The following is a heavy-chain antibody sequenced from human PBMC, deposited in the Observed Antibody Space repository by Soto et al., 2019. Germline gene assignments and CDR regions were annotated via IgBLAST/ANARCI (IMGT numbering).Heavy chain of an antibody. CDR2: ISSSSSTI. D-gene: IGHD6-19*01. V-gene: IGHV3-48*01. CDR1: GFTFSSYS. CDR3: ARDRIPQYSSGLIDY. J-gene: IGHJ4*02. Sequence: GGSLRLSCAASGFTFSSYSMNWVRQAPGKGLEWVSYISSSSSTIYYADSVKGRFTISRDNAKNSLYLQMNSLRAEDTAVYYCARDRIPQYSSGLIDYWGQGTLVTVSA.